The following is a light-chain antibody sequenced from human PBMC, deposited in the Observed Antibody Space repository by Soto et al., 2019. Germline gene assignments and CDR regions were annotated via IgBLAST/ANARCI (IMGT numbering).Light chain of an antibody. CDR3: QQYNNWYLFT. CDR1: QSVSSN. V-gene: IGKV3-15*01. CDR2: GAS. Sequence: EIVMTQSPATLSVSPGERATLSCRASQSVSSNLAWYQQKPGQAPTLLIYGASTRATGIPARFSGSGSGTEFTLTIRSLQSEDFAVYYCQQYNNWYLFTLGPGTKVYIK. J-gene: IGKJ3*01.